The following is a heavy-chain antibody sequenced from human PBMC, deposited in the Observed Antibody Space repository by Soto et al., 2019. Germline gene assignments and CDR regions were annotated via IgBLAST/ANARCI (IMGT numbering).Heavy chain of an antibody. D-gene: IGHD3-3*01. CDR2: IYSGGST. Sequence: PGGSLRLSCAASGFTVSSNYMSWVRQAPGKGLQWVSVIYSGGSTYYADSVKGRFTISRDNSKNTLYLQMNSLRAEDTAVYYCARGASHVLRFLEWLPELELSRRHSFDICGQETRFTVSS. J-gene: IGHJ3*02. CDR3: ARGASHVLRFLEWLPELELSRRHSFDI. CDR1: GFTVSSNY. V-gene: IGHV3-53*01.